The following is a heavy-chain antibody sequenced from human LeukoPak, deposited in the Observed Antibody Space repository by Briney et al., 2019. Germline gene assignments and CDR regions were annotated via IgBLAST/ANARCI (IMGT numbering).Heavy chain of an antibody. J-gene: IGHJ4*02. D-gene: IGHD4-11*01. V-gene: IGHV3-7*01. Sequence: GGSLRLSCAASGFTVSSNYMSWVRQAPGKGLEWVANIKYDGAEQYYVDSVRGRFTISRDNAKNSLSLQMNSLRAEDTGVYYCARELQRPLDYWGQGILVTVSS. CDR1: GFTVSSNY. CDR2: IKYDGAEQ. CDR3: ARELQRPLDY.